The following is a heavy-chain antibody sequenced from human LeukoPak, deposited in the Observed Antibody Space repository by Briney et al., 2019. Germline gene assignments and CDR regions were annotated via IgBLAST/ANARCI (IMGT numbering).Heavy chain of an antibody. D-gene: IGHD6-19*01. CDR2: IGSTI. CDR1: GFSLSDYY. J-gene: IGHJ4*02. CDR3: ARPAVAGLRAGGYDY. Sequence: GGSLRLSCVASGFSLSDYYMSWIRQAPGKGLEWVSYIGSTIYYADSVKGRLTISRDNAKNTLYLQMNSLRVEDTAVYYCARPAVAGLRAGGYDYWGQGTLVTVSS. V-gene: IGHV3-11*04.